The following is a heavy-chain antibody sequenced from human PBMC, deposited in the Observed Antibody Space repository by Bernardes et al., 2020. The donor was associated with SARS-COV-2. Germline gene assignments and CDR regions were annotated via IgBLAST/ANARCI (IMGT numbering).Heavy chain of an antibody. J-gene: IGHJ4*02. CDR1: GFTFTSSA. CDR2: IVVGSGNT. V-gene: IGHV1-58*02. CDR3: AAASQVGQWLVRDRYYFDY. Sequence: SVKVACKASGFTFTSSAMQWVRQARGQRLEWIGWIVVGSGNTNYAQKFQERVTITRDMSTSTAYMELSSLRSEDTAVYYCAAASQVGQWLVRDRYYFDYWGQGTLVTVSS. D-gene: IGHD6-19*01.